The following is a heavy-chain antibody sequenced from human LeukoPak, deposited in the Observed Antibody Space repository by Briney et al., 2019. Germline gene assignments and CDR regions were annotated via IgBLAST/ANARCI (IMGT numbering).Heavy chain of an antibody. CDR2: IYYSGST. J-gene: IGHJ6*02. D-gene: IGHD3-10*01. CDR3: ARASRSMVRGVIGHYYYYGMDV. Sequence: SETLSLTCTVSGGSISSYYWSWIRQPPGKGLEWIGYIYYSGSTNYNPSLKSRVTISVDTSKNQFSLKLSSVTAADTAVCYCARASRSMVRGVIGHYYYYGMDVWGQGTTVTVSS. CDR1: GGSISSYY. V-gene: IGHV4-59*08.